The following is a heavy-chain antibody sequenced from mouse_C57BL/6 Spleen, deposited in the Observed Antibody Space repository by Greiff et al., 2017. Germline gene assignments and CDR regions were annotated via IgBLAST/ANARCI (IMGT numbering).Heavy chain of an antibody. D-gene: IGHD2-5*01. CDR1: GYTFTDYY. V-gene: IGHV1-26*01. CDR3: APYSNYAMDY. Sequence: EVQLQQSGPELVKPGASVKISCKASGYTFTDYYMNWVKQSHGKSLEWIGDINPNNGGTSYNQKFKGKATLTVDKSSSTAYMELRSLTSEDSAVYYCAPYSNYAMDYWGQGTSVTVSS. J-gene: IGHJ4*01. CDR2: INPNNGGT.